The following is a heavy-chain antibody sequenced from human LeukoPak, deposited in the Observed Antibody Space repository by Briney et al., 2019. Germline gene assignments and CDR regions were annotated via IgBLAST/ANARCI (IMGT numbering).Heavy chain of an antibody. Sequence: GGSLRLSCAASGFTFSSYWMSWVRQAPGKGLEWVANIRQDESEKYYVDSVKGRFPISRDNAKNSLYLQMNSLRAEDTAVYYCARAAATHYDSSGYYPDAFDIWGQGTMVTVSS. D-gene: IGHD3-22*01. CDR1: GFTFSSYW. V-gene: IGHV3-7*01. CDR3: ARAAATHYDSSGYYPDAFDI. J-gene: IGHJ3*02. CDR2: IRQDESEK.